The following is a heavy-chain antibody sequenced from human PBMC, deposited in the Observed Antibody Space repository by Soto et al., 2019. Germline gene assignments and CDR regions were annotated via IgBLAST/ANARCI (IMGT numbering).Heavy chain of an antibody. D-gene: IGHD2-21*02. Sequence: QLQLHESGPGLVKPSETLSLTCSVSGASITRSSYYWAWIRQPPGKGLEWIASIHSPSGSTYSDPSLKGRVLISVDTSKNHFSLSLSSVAAADTAVYYCARPGDAYGLDVWGQGTTVTVSS. CDR3: ARPGDAYGLDV. CDR1: GASITRSSYY. J-gene: IGHJ6*02. CDR2: IHSPSGST. V-gene: IGHV4-39*01.